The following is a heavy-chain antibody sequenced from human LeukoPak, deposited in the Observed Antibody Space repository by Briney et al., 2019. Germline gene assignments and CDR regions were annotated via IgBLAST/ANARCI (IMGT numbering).Heavy chain of an antibody. J-gene: IGHJ4*02. Sequence: SETLSLTCTVSGGSVSSGSYYWSWVRQPPGKGLEWIGYIYYSGSTNYNPSLKSRVTISVDTSKNQFSLKLSSVTAADTAVYYCARGGEDYYDSSGYRPPLDYWGQGTLVTVSS. CDR3: ARGGEDYYDSSGYRPPLDY. D-gene: IGHD3-22*01. CDR2: IYYSGST. CDR1: GGSVSSGSYY. V-gene: IGHV4-61*01.